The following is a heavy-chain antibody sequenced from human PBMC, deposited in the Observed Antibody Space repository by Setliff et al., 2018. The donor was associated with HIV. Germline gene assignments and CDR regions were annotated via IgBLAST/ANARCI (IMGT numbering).Heavy chain of an antibody. V-gene: IGHV4-31*03. CDR1: GGSTTSGGYY. CDR2: IYYSGST. D-gene: IGHD3-3*01. J-gene: IGHJ4*02. Sequence: PSETLSLTCTVSGGSTTSGGYYWSWIRQHPGKGLEYIGYIYYSGSTFYTPSLKSRVTMSIDTSTQQFFLNVTSVTAADTAVYYCAGFSYNFWVYRFDHWGQGALVTVSS. CDR3: AGFSYNFWVYRFDH.